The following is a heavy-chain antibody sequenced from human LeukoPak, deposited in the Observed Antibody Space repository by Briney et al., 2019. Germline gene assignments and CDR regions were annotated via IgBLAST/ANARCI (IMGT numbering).Heavy chain of an antibody. D-gene: IGHD6-13*01. J-gene: IGHJ4*02. CDR1: GFTFSDYY. CDR3: ARESPGIAAARLGF. V-gene: IGHV3-11*01. Sequence: GGSLRLSCAASGFTFSDYYMSWIRQAPGKGLEWISYISSSGSTRYYADSVKGRFTISRDNAKNLLYLEMNSLRAEDAAVYYCARESPGIAAARLGFWGQGTLVTVSS. CDR2: ISSSGSTR.